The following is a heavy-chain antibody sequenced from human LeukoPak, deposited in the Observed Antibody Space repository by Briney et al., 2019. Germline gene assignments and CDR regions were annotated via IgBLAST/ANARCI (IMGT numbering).Heavy chain of an antibody. CDR2: INHSGST. CDR1: GGSFSGYY. V-gene: IGHV4-34*01. Sequence: SETLSLTCAVYGGSFSGYYWSWIRQPPGKGLEWIGEINHSGSTNYNPSLKSRVTISVDTSKKQFSLKLSSVTAADTAMYYCASPWGYGSGIWGQGTLVTVSS. CDR3: ASPWGYGSGI. J-gene: IGHJ4*02. D-gene: IGHD3-10*01.